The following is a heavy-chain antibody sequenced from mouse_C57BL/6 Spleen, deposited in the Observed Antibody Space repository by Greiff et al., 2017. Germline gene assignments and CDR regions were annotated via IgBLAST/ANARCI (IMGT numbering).Heavy chain of an antibody. CDR2: IYWDDDK. V-gene: IGHV8-12*01. Sequence: QVTLKESGPGILQSSQTLSLTCSFSGFSLSTSGMGVSWIRQPSGKGLEWLAHIYWDDDKRYNPSLKSRLTISKDTSRNQVFLKITSVDTADTATYYCARREAITTVVPWYFGVWGTGATVTVAT. J-gene: IGHJ1*03. D-gene: IGHD1-1*01. CDR1: GFSLSTSGMG. CDR3: ARREAITTVVPWYFGV.